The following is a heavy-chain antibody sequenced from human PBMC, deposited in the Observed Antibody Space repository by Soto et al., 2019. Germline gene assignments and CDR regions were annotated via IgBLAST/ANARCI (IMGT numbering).Heavy chain of an antibody. D-gene: IGHD3-3*01. J-gene: IGHJ5*02. CDR3: ARDRYYDFWSGYLGPNWFDP. V-gene: IGHV1-18*04. CDR1: GYTFTSYG. Sequence: QVQLVQSGAEVKKPGASVKVSCKASGYTFTSYGISWVRQAPGQGLEWMGWISAYNGNTNYAQKLQGRVTMTTDTSTRTAYMELRSLRSDDTAVYYCARDRYYDFWSGYLGPNWFDPWGQGTLVTVSS. CDR2: ISAYNGNT.